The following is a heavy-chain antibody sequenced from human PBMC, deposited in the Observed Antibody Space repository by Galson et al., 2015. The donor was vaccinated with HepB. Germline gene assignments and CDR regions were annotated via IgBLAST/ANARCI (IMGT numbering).Heavy chain of an antibody. V-gene: IGHV4-30-2*01. J-gene: IGHJ4*02. CDR1: RGSVPSDGFS. CDR2: IHHTGST. CDR3: AVMTFTHALDH. Sequence: QVQLQESGSGLVKPSQTLSLTCTVSRGSVPSDGFSWNWIRQPPGKALEWIGRIHHTGSTDYNPSLKSRLTISLDRSGNQVSLSLTSVAAADTAVYYCAVMTFTHALDHCGQGTLVTVSS.